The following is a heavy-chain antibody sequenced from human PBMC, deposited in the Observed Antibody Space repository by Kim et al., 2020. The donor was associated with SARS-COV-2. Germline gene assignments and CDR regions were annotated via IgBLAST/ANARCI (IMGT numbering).Heavy chain of an antibody. V-gene: IGHV3-23*01. J-gene: IGHJ4*02. CDR3: ARLVGPTQD. CDR2: IGGSGGST. Sequence: GGSLRLSCAASGFTFSSYGMSWVRQAPGKGLEWVSAIGGSGGSTYYADSVKGRFTISRDNSKNTLYLQMNSLRAEDTAVYYCARLVGPTQDWGQGTLVTVSS. CDR1: GFTFSSYG. D-gene: IGHD1-26*01.